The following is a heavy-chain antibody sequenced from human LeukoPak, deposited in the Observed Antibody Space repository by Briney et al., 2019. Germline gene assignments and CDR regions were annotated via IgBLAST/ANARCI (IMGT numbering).Heavy chain of an antibody. V-gene: IGHV3-23*01. J-gene: IGHJ3*02. CDR1: GFTFSNNA. CDR3: AKCGAASRTTCQESAFDM. D-gene: IGHD1-14*01. CDR2: VNGSGVVT. Sequence: PGGSLRLSCAASGFTFSNNAMSWVRQAPGKGLEWVSAVNGSGVVTHYAASVRGRFTISRDNSKNTLYLEMNSLRAEDTAVYCCAKCGAASRTTCQESAFDMWGQGTMVTVSS.